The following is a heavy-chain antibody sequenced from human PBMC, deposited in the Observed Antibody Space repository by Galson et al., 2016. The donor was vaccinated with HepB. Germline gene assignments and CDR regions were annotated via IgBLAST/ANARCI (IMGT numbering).Heavy chain of an antibody. Sequence: TLSLTCSVSGGSISSSGHYWSWIRQHPGWGLEWIGFMYYSGGTFYNPSLKSRATISVDTSNNHFSLRLTSVTAADTAVYYCARGGGLDAMEYFQHWGQGTVVTVSS. CDR1: GGSISSSGHY. CDR3: ARGGGLDAMEYFQH. CDR2: MYYSGGT. D-gene: IGHD3/OR15-3a*01. J-gene: IGHJ1*01. V-gene: IGHV4-31*03.